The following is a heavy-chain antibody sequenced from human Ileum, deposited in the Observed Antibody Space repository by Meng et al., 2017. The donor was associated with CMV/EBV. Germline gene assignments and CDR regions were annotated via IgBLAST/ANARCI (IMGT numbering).Heavy chain of an antibody. D-gene: IGHD3-9*01. V-gene: IGHV3-23*04. CDR2: INNSGGVT. CDR3: AKTRLARGIDY. J-gene: IGHJ4*02. Sequence: VDLVELGGGLVQLGGSLRLSCVASGFTYSNYAMSWVRQAPGKGLEWVSDINNSGGVTYYADSVRGRFTISRDNSMNTLYLQINSLRVEDTAIYYCAKTRLARGIDYWGQGAPVTVFS. CDR1: GFTYSNYA.